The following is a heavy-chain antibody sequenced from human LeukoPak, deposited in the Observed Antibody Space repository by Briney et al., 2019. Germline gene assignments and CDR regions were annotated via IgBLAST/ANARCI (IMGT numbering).Heavy chain of an antibody. CDR3: ARLTDYSSSWYSSGMDV. D-gene: IGHD6-13*01. Sequence: GESLKISCKGSGYSFTSYWIGWVRQMPGKGLEWMGIIYPGDSDTRYSPSFQGQVTISADKSISTAYLQWSSLKASDTAMYYCARLTDYSSSWYSSGMDVWGQGTTVTVSS. J-gene: IGHJ6*02. CDR1: GYSFTSYW. CDR2: IYPGDSDT. V-gene: IGHV5-51*01.